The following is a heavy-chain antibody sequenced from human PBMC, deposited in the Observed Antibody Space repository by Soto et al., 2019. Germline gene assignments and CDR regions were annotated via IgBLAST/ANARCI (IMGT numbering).Heavy chain of an antibody. Sequence: GGSLRLSCAASGFTFSSYGMTWVRQAPGKGLEWVSFSSATGSGRYYAGSVKGRFTISRDNSKNTLYLQMSSLRADDTAVYYCAKDRRAGGNYGFYSDFWGQGALVTV. J-gene: IGHJ4*02. V-gene: IGHV3-23*01. CDR1: GFTFSSYG. CDR2: SSATGSGR. D-gene: IGHD1-7*01. CDR3: AKDRRAGGNYGFYSDF.